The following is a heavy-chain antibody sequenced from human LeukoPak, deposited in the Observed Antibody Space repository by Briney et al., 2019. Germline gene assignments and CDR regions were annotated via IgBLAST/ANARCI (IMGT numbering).Heavy chain of an antibody. D-gene: IGHD3-22*01. J-gene: IGHJ4*02. CDR1: GGSISGYY. V-gene: IGHV4-59*01. CDR3: ARYDNSGSALEN. CDR2: IHYSGSS. Sequence: SETLSLTCTVSGGSISGYYWGWIRQPPGKGLEWIAYIHYSGSSKYSPSLKSRVTTSVDMPKNQFPLKLSSVTAADTAVYYCARYDNSGSALENWGQGTLVTVSS.